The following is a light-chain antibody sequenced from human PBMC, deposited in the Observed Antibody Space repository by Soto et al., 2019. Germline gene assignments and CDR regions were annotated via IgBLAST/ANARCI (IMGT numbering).Light chain of an antibody. CDR2: AVN. CDR3: CSYAGSYTWV. CDR1: SSDVGDYNY. Sequence: QSALTQPRSVSGSPGQSVTISCTGTSSDVGDYNYGSWYQQHPGKAPKLLIYAVNMRPSGVPDRFPGSKSGHTASLTISGLQAEDEADYSCCSYAGSYTWVFGGGTKLTVL. J-gene: IGLJ3*02. V-gene: IGLV2-11*01.